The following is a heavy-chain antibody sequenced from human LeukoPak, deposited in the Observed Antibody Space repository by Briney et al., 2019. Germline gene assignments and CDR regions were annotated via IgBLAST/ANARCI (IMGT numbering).Heavy chain of an antibody. CDR2: IYYSGST. Sequence: SETLSLTCTVSGASVSSGSYYWSWIREPPGKGLEWIGYIYYSGSTNYNPSLKSRVTISVDTSKNQFSLKLSSVTAADTAVYYCARGSRGYSYGWGQGTLVTVSS. J-gene: IGHJ4*02. CDR3: ARGSRGYSYG. V-gene: IGHV4-61*01. D-gene: IGHD5-18*01. CDR1: GASVSSGSYY.